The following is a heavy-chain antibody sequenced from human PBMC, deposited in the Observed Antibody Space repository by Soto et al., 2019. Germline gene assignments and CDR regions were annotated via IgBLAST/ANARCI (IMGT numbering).Heavy chain of an antibody. J-gene: IGHJ4*02. V-gene: IGHV3-30-3*01. CDR3: ATRGGESSGYSYFHY. CDR1: GFTFSSYA. Sequence: QVQLVGSGGGVVQSGRSLRISCAASGFTFSSYAMHWVRQAPGKGLEWVAFISYDGSNKFYADSVKGRFSVSRDNSKNTLSLQMNSRRTEDTAVYYCATRGGESSGYSYFHYWGQGTLVTVSS. CDR2: ISYDGSNK. D-gene: IGHD6-19*01.